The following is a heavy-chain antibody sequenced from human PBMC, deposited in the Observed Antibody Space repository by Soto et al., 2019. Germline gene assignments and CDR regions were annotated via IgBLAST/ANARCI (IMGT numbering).Heavy chain of an antibody. CDR3: AKAHYGDHDWYFDL. D-gene: IGHD4-17*01. Sequence: EMQLLESGGGLVQPGGSQRLSCAASGFTYSAYAMSWVRQATGEGLEWVSSISGSGDSTYYADSVEGRFTISRDNSKNTLFLLMNGHRGEDTAVYYCAKAHYGDHDWYFDLWGRRTPVTVSS. CDR1: GFTYSAYA. V-gene: IGHV3-23*01. J-gene: IGHJ2*01. CDR2: ISGSGDST.